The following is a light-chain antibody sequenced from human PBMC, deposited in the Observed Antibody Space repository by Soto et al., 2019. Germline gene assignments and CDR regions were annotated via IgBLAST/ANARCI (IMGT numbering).Light chain of an antibody. J-gene: IGLJ2*01. Sequence: QSALTQPPSVSGAPGQRVTISCTGSSSDIGARYDVHWYRQLPGTAPQFLIYDTSNRPSGVPDRFSGSKSGTSASLAITGLQADDEADYYCQSYDSSLSAVIFGGGTQLTVL. V-gene: IGLV1-40*01. CDR1: SSDIGARYD. CDR3: QSYDSSLSAVI. CDR2: DTS.